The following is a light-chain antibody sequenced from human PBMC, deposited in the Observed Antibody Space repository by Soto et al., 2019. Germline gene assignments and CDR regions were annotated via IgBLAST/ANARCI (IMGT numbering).Light chain of an antibody. CDR3: QQVSSYPLT. CDR2: DAS. J-gene: IGKJ4*01. V-gene: IGKV3-20*01. Sequence: EFVLTQSPGTLSLSPGERATLSCRASQTVRNNYLAWYQQKPGQAPRLLIYDASSRATGIPDRFSGGGSGTDFTRTISRLEPEDFAVYYCQQVSSYPLTFGGGTKVEIK. CDR1: QTVRNNY.